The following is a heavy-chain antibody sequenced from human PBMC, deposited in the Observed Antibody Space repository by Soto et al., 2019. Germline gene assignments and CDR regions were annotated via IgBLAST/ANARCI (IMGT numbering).Heavy chain of an antibody. Sequence: GGSLRLSCAASGFTFSSYWMSWVRQAPGKGLEWVANIKQDGSEKYYVDSVNGRFTISRDNAKNSLYLQMNSLRAEDTAVYYCARDGTIAARRGSFDYWGQGTLVTVSS. CDR1: GFTFSSYW. D-gene: IGHD6-6*01. CDR3: ARDGTIAARRGSFDY. V-gene: IGHV3-7*01. CDR2: IKQDGSEK. J-gene: IGHJ4*02.